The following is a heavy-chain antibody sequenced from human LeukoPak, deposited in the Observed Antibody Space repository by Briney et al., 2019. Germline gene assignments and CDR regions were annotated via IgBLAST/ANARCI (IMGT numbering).Heavy chain of an antibody. Sequence: GASVKVSCKASGYTFTKSYIHWVRQAPGQRLEWMGLINPGGDNTDYAQNFQGRLTMTSDTSARTVYMELSSLRSEATAVYYCARIRDGYNDAYDIWGQGTVITVPS. V-gene: IGHV1-46*01. D-gene: IGHD5-24*01. J-gene: IGHJ3*02. CDR1: GYTFTKSY. CDR3: ARIRDGYNDAYDI. CDR2: INPGGDNT.